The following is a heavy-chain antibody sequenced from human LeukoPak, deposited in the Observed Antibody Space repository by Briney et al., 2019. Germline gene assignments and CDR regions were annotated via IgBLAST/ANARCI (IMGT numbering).Heavy chain of an antibody. CDR3: ARDLTAAGGKWFDP. V-gene: IGHV3-21*01. CDR1: GFTFSSYT. CDR2: IRRSSSYI. J-gene: IGHJ5*02. Sequence: GGSLRLSCAASGFTFSSYTMNWVRQAPGKGLEWVSCIRRSSSYIYYGESVKGRFTISRDNAKNPLDLQMNSLRAEDTAVYYCARDLTAAGGKWFDPWGQGTLVTVSS. D-gene: IGHD6-25*01.